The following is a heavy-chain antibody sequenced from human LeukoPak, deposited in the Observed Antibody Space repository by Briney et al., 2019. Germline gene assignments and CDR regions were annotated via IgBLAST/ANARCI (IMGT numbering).Heavy chain of an antibody. J-gene: IGHJ3*02. V-gene: IGHV1-69*05. Sequence: SVKVSCKASRGTFSSYAISWVRQPPGQGLEWMGGIIPIFGTANYAQKFQGRVTITTDESTSTAYMELSRLRCEDTAVYYCARGVDRDAFDIWGQGTMVTVSS. D-gene: IGHD5-24*01. CDR2: IIPIFGTA. CDR3: ARGVDRDAFDI. CDR1: RGTFSSYA.